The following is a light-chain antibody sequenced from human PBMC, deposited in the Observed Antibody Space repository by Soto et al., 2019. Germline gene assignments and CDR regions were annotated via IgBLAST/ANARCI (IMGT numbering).Light chain of an antibody. CDR3: QHYNSYSEA. CDR2: KAS. J-gene: IGKJ1*01. CDR1: QSISSW. V-gene: IGKV1-5*03. Sequence: DIHMTHSPSTLSASVGDRVAITCRASQSISSWLAWYQQKPGKAPKLLIYKASTLKSGVPSRFSGSGSGTEFTLTISSLQPDDFATYYCQHYNSYSEAFGQGTKVDI.